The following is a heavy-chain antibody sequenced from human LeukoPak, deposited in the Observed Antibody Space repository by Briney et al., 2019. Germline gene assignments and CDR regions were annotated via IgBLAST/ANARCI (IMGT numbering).Heavy chain of an antibody. Sequence: ASVKVSCKASGGTFSSYAISWVRQAPGQGLEWMGGIIPIFGTANYAQKFQGRVTITTDESTSTAYMELCSLRSEDTAVYYCARVGRVTSRPIDYWGQGTLVTVSS. D-gene: IGHD6-6*01. V-gene: IGHV1-69*05. J-gene: IGHJ4*02. CDR2: IIPIFGTA. CDR3: ARVGRVTSRPIDY. CDR1: GGTFSSYA.